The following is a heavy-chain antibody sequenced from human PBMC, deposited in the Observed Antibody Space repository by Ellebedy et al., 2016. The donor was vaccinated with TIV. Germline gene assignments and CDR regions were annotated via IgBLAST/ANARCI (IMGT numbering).Heavy chain of an antibody. Sequence: ASVKVSCXASGYTFTSYGISWVRQAPGQGLEWMGWISAYNGNTNYAQKLQGRVTMTTDTSTSTAYMELRSLRSDDTAVYYCARDLPRQGSSGWSIYYYYYMDVWGKGTTVTVSS. V-gene: IGHV1-18*01. CDR2: ISAYNGNT. CDR1: GYTFTSYG. D-gene: IGHD6-19*01. J-gene: IGHJ6*03. CDR3: ARDLPRQGSSGWSIYYYYYMDV.